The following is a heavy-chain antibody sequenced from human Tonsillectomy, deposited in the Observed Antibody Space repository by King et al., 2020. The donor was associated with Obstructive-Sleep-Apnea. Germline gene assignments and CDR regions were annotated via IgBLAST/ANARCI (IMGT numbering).Heavy chain of an antibody. Sequence: QGQLVQSGAEVKKPGASVKVSCKASGYIFTSYGISWVRQAPGQGLEWMGWISGYNGNTKYAQKLQGRVIMTTDTSTSTAYMELRSLRSDDTAVYYCARERMNLLWFGESYYGMDVWGQGTTVTVSS. CDR1: GYIFTSYG. V-gene: IGHV1-18*01. J-gene: IGHJ6*02. CDR2: ISGYNGNT. CDR3: ARERMNLLWFGESYYGMDV. D-gene: IGHD3-10*01.